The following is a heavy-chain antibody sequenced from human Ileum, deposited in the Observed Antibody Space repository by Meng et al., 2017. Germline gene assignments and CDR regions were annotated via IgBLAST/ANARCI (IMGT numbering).Heavy chain of an antibody. CDR1: VGSISSSSYY. V-gene: IGHV4-39*01. D-gene: IGHD3-22*01. Sequence: QLQLPEWGPGLVKRAGTLSITCPGSVGSISSSSYYWGWIRQPPEKVLAWIGSIYYSGSTYYNPSLKSRVTVSVDTSKNQFSLKLSSVTAADTAVYYCAQPRITMTLGVFRTGWFDPWGQGTLVTVSS. CDR3: AQPRITMTLGVFRTGWFDP. CDR2: IYYSGST. J-gene: IGHJ5*02.